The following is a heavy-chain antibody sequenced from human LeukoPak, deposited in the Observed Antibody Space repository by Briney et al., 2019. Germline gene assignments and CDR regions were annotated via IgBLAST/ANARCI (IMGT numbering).Heavy chain of an antibody. J-gene: IGHJ4*02. Sequence: PGGSLRLSCEASTFTFTPGWMSWVRQAPGKGLEWVAMIKRDGGEKYYVDSVKGRFTISRDNAKKSLYLQMDSLRDEDTAVYYCASLDTAHPSGVYLGQGTIVTVSS. V-gene: IGHV3-7*01. CDR1: TFTFTPGW. D-gene: IGHD5-18*01. CDR2: IKRDGGEK. CDR3: ASLDTAHPSGVY.